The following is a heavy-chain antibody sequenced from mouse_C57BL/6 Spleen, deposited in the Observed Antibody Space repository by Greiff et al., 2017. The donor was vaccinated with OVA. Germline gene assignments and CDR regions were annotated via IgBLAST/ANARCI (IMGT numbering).Heavy chain of an antibody. CDR2: ISSGSSTI. V-gene: IGHV5-17*01. D-gene: IGHD4-1*01. Sequence: EVKVVESGGGLVKPGGSLKLSCAASGFTFSDYGMHWVRQAPEQGLEWVAYISSGSSTIYYADTVTGRFPISRANAKNALLLQMTSLRSEDTAMYYCARRRGWDGAFDYWGQGTTLTVSS. J-gene: IGHJ2*01. CDR3: ARRRGWDGAFDY. CDR1: GFTFSDYG.